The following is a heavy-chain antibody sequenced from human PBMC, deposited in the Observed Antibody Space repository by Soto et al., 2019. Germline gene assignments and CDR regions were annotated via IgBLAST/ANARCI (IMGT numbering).Heavy chain of an antibody. CDR1: GYTFTGYY. CDR2: INPNSGGT. CDR3: ARAVGLDVSGYYFDR. V-gene: IGHV1-2*02. Sequence: GASVKVSCKASGYTFTGYYLHWVRQAPGQGLEWMGWINPNSGGTKYAQRPQGRVTMTRDTSISTAYMELSRLRSDDTATYYCARAVGLDVSGYYFDRWGQGTMVAVSS. D-gene: IGHD3-22*01. J-gene: IGHJ4*02.